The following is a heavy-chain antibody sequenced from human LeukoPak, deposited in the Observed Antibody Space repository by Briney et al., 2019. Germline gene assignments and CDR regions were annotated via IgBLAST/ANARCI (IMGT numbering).Heavy chain of an antibody. CDR2: IRATDPST. D-gene: IGHD2-15*01. CDR1: GFTFSDYS. V-gene: IGHV3-23*01. J-gene: IGHJ5*02. Sequence: GGSLRLSCAASGFTFSDYSMTWVRQAPGKGLEWISTIRATDPSTYYADSMKGRFTVSRDNSQNTLFLQMDSLRAEDTAVYYCAKGGYSTRFDPWGQGTLVTVSS. CDR3: AKGGYSTRFDP.